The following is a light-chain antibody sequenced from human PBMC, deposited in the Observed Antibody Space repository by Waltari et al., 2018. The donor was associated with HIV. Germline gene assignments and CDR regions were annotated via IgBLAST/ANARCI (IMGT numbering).Light chain of an antibody. Sequence: QSALTQPPSASGSPGQSVTISCNGTSSDVGGNNYVSWYQQYPGKAPRLMIYEVYNRPSGVPHSVAGCKAGKTASLTVSGRQAEDEANYYCSSYAGINTYVLFGGGTKLTVL. J-gene: IGLJ2*01. V-gene: IGLV2-8*01. CDR3: SSYAGINTYVL. CDR1: SSDVGGNNY. CDR2: EVY.